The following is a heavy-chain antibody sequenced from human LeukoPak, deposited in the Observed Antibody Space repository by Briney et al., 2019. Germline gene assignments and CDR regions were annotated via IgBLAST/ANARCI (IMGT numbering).Heavy chain of an antibody. CDR1: GFTFDDYA. Sequence: GGSLRLSCAASGFTFDDYAMHWVRQAPGQGLEWVSLISWDGGSTYYADSVKGRFTISRDNSKNTLYLQLNSLRAEDTAVYYCAKDSRRDGYNVVDYWGQGTLVTVSS. V-gene: IGHV3-43D*04. D-gene: IGHD5-24*01. CDR3: AKDSRRDGYNVVDY. CDR2: ISWDGGST. J-gene: IGHJ4*02.